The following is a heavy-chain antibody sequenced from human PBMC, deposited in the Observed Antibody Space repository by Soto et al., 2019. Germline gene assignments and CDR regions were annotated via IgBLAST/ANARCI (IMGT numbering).Heavy chain of an antibody. CDR1: GFTFSSYG. CDR3: AKDEPYYDILTGYTYYYGMDV. V-gene: IGHV3-30*18. Sequence: GGSLRLSCAASGFTFSSYGMHWVRQAPGKGLEWVAVISYDGSNKYYADSVKGRFTISRDNSKNTLYLQMNSLRAGDTAVYYCAKDEPYYDILTGYTYYYGMDVWGQGTTVTVSS. D-gene: IGHD3-9*01. CDR2: ISYDGSNK. J-gene: IGHJ6*02.